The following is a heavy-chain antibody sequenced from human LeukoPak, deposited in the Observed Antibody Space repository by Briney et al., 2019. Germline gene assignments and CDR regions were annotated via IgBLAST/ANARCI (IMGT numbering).Heavy chain of an antibody. CDR2: IIPIFGTA. Sequence: GASVKVSCEASGGTFSSFAISWVRQAPGQGLQWMGGIIPIFGTANYAQKFRGRVTTTADKSTRTAYMELSSLRSEDTAVYYCARDSYSSSPDFDYWGQGTLVTVSS. J-gene: IGHJ4*02. CDR3: ARDSYSSSPDFDY. D-gene: IGHD6-6*01. V-gene: IGHV1-69*06. CDR1: GGTFSSFA.